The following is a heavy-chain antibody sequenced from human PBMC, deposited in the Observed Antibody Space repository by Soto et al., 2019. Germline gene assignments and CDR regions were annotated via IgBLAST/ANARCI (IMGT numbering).Heavy chain of an antibody. D-gene: IGHD6-19*01. CDR3: ARDIAVAANWFDP. CDR1: GFTFSSYW. CDR2: IKQDGSEK. V-gene: IGHV3-7*01. J-gene: IGHJ5*02. Sequence: EVQLVESGGGLVQPGGSLRLSCAASGFTFSSYWMSWVRQAPGKGLEWVANIKQDGSEKYYVDSVKGRFTISRDNGKNSLYLQMNSLRAEDTAVYYCARDIAVAANWFDPWGQGTLVTVSS.